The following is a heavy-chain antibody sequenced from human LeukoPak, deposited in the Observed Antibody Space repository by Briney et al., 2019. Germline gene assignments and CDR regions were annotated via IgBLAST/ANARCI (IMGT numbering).Heavy chain of an antibody. CDR2: IYHSGST. J-gene: IGHJ6*03. CDR3: AGKAPFLYYYYYYMDV. D-gene: IGHD2/OR15-2a*01. CDR1: GYSISSGYY. Sequence: SETLSLTCTVSGYSISSGYYWGWIRQPPGKGLEWIGSIYHSGSTYYNPSLKSRVTISVDTSKNQFSLKLSSVTAADTAVYYCAGKAPFLYYYYYYMDVWGKGTTVTISS. V-gene: IGHV4-38-2*02.